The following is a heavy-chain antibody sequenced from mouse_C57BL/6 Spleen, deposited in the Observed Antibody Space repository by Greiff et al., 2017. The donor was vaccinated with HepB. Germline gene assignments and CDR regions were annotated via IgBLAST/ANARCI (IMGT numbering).Heavy chain of an antibody. J-gene: IGHJ2*01. CDR1: GFNIKDDY. V-gene: IGHV14-4*01. CDR2: IDPENGDT. CDR3: TTPQGFFDY. D-gene: IGHD3-2*02. Sequence: EVQLQQSGAELVRPGASVKLSCTASGFNIKDDYMHWVKQRPEQGLEWIGWIDPENGDTEYASKFQGKATITADTSSNTAYLQLSSLTSEDTAVYYCTTPQGFFDYWGHSTTLTVSS.